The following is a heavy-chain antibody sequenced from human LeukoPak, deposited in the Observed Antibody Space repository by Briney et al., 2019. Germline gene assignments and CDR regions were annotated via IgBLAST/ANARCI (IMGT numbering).Heavy chain of an antibody. CDR2: IKQDGSEK. J-gene: IGHJ6*04. V-gene: IGHV3-7*03. D-gene: IGHD3-10*01. CDR3: ARDDYYGSGSYYGYYYYGMDV. CDR1: GFTFSSYW. Sequence: GGSLRLSCAASGFTFSSYWMSWVRQAPGKGLEWVANIKQDGSEKYYVDSVKGRFTFSRDNAKNSLYLQMNSLRAEDTAVYYCARDDYYGSGSYYGYYYYGMDVWGKGTTVTVSS.